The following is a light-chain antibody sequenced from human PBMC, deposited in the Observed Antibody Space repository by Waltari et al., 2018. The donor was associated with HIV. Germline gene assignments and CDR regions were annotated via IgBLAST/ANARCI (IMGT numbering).Light chain of an antibody. CDR1: QSISSN. CDR2: GAS. Sequence: EIVMTQSPATLSVSPGERATLSCRASQSISSNLAWYQQKPGQAPRLFIYGASIRATGIPARFSGSGSGTEFTLTISSLQSEDFAVYSCQQYNNWPLTFGRGTKLEIK. J-gene: IGKJ1*01. CDR3: QQYNNWPLT. V-gene: IGKV3-15*01.